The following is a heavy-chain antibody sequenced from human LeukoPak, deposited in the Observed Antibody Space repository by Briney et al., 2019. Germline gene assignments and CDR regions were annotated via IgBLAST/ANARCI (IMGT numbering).Heavy chain of an antibody. J-gene: IGHJ5*02. CDR2: INPNSGGT. Sequence: ASVKVSCKASGYTFTGYYMHWVRQAPGQGLEWMGWINPNSGGTNYAQKFQGRVTMTRDTSISTAYMELSRLRSDDTAVYYCARDLGGDFWSGYYRDNWFDPWGQGTLVTVSS. CDR3: ARDLGGDFWSGYYRDNWFDP. V-gene: IGHV1-2*02. CDR1: GYTFTGYY. D-gene: IGHD3-3*01.